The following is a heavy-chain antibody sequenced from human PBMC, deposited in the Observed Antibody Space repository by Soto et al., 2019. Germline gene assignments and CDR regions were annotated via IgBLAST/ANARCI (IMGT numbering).Heavy chain of an antibody. J-gene: IGHJ4*02. CDR3: AKDLITYVVDTAMVPVGFDY. CDR1: GFTFSSYA. Sequence: EVQLLESGGGLVQPGGSLRLSCAASGFTFSSYAMSWVRQAPGKGLEWVSAISGSGGSTYYADSVKGRFTISRDNSKNTLYLQMNSLRAEDTAVYYCAKDLITYVVDTAMVPVGFDYWGQGTLVTVSS. V-gene: IGHV3-23*01. CDR2: ISGSGGST. D-gene: IGHD5-18*01.